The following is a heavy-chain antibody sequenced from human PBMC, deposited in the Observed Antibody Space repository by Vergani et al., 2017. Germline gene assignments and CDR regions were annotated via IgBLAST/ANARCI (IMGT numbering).Heavy chain of an antibody. D-gene: IGHD6-13*01. Sequence: QVQLVESGGGVVQPGRSLRLSCAASGFTFSSYAMHWVRQAPGKGLEWVAVISYDGSNKYYADSVKGRFTISRDNSKNTLYLQMNSLRAEDTAVYYCARVSLAEQQLVEPSIDYCSQGTLVTVSS. CDR3: ARVSLAEQQLVEPSIDY. CDR1: GFTFSSYA. J-gene: IGHJ4*02. V-gene: IGHV3-30-3*01. CDR2: ISYDGSNK.